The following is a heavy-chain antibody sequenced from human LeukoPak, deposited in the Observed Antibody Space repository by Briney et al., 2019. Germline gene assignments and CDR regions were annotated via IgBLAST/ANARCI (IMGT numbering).Heavy chain of an antibody. J-gene: IGHJ4*02. Sequence: GGSLRLSCAASGFTFSSYAISWVRQAPGKGLEWVSAISGSGGSTYYADSVKGRFTISRDNSKNTLYLQMNSLRAEDTAVYYCAKDRRNYYYDSSGYYSSFDYWGQGTLVTVSS. CDR2: ISGSGGST. CDR3: AKDRRNYYYDSSGYYSSFDY. D-gene: IGHD3-22*01. CDR1: GFTFSSYA. V-gene: IGHV3-23*01.